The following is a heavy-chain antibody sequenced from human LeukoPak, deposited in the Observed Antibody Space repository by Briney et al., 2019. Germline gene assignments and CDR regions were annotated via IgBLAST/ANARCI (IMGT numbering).Heavy chain of an antibody. J-gene: IGHJ4*02. CDR3: ARHGRHGDYSY. CDR2: IYYTGGT. D-gene: IGHD4-17*01. CDR1: GGSIGSDY. V-gene: IGHV4-59*08. Sequence: SETLSLTCTVSGGSIGSDYWTWIRQPPGKGLEYIGYIYYTGGTNYNPSLKSRVTISVDTSRNHLSLKLTSVTATDAAVYYCARHGRHGDYSYWGQGTLVTVSS.